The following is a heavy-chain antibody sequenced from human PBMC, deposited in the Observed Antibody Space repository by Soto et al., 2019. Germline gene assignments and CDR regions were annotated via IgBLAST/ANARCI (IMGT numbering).Heavy chain of an antibody. CDR2: IIPIFGTA. CDR1: GGPFSSYC. J-gene: IGHJ4*02. V-gene: IGHV1-69*13. D-gene: IGHD3-22*01. CDR3: ARGRSDYYDSSGYYLIH. Sequence: SVKVSCNASGGPFSSYCISWVLHCPGQGLEWMGGIIPIFGTANYAQKFQGRVTITADESTSTAYMELSSLRSEDTAVYYCARGRSDYYDSSGYYLIHWGQGTLVTV.